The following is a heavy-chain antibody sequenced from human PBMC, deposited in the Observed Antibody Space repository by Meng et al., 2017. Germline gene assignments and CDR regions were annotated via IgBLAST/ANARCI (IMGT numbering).Heavy chain of an antibody. J-gene: IGHJ4*02. V-gene: IGHV1-69*01. CDR2: IIPIFGTA. Sequence: QVQRVQSGAEVKKPGSSVKVACKASGGTFSSYAISWVRQAPGQGLEWMGGIIPIFGTANYAQKFQGRVTINADESTSTAYMELSSLRSEDTAVYYCARDDYSNYLPFDYWGQGTLVTVSS. CDR3: ARDDYSNYLPFDY. D-gene: IGHD4-11*01. CDR1: GGTFSSYA.